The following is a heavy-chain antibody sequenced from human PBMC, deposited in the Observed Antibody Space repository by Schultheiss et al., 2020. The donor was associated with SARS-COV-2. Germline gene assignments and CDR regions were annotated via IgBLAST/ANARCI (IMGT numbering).Heavy chain of an antibody. CDR3: ARQYSSGGVPTY. D-gene: IGHD6-19*01. Sequence: SETLSLTCTVSGGSISSYYWNWIRQPPGKGLEWIGYIYNSGSTNYNPSLKSRVTISVDTSKNQFSLKLSSVTAADTAVYYCARQYSSGGVPTYWGQGIPVTVSS. J-gene: IGHJ4*02. V-gene: IGHV4-59*08. CDR1: GGSISSYY. CDR2: IYNSGST.